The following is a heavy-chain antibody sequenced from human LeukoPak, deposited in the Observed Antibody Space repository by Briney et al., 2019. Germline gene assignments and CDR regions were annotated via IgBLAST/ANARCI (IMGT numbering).Heavy chain of an antibody. CDR3: ARGAYHYGSGSYVFDY. CDR1: GGSFSGYY. CDR2: IYTSGRT. Sequence: SETLSLTCAVYGGSFSGYYWSWIRQPAGKGLEWIGRIYTSGRTNYNPSLKSRVTMSVDTSKNQFSLKLSSVTAADTAVYYCARGAYHYGSGSYVFDYWGQGTLVTVSS. J-gene: IGHJ4*02. D-gene: IGHD3-10*01. V-gene: IGHV4-59*10.